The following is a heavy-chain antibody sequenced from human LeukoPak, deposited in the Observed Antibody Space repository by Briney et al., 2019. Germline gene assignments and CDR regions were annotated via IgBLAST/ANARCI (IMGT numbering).Heavy chain of an antibody. CDR3: ARLVRWLHYYYYYYMDV. CDR1: GFTFSSYW. D-gene: IGHD2-15*01. Sequence: GGSLRLSCAASGFTFSSYWMSWVRQAPGKGLEWVANIKQDGSEKYYVDSVKGRFTISRDDAKNSLYLQMNSLRAEDTAVYYCARLVRWLHYYYYYYMDVWGKGTTVTVSS. V-gene: IGHV3-7*01. CDR2: IKQDGSEK. J-gene: IGHJ6*03.